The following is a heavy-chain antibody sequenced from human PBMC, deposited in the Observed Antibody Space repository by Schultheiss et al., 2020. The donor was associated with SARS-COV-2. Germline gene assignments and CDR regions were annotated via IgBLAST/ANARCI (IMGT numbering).Heavy chain of an antibody. J-gene: IGHJ2*01. CDR1: GYSISSGYY. CDR3: ARKFRSGYFDWLPAGFDL. Sequence: SETLSLTCAVSGYSISSGYYWGWIRQPPGKGLEWIGSIYHSGSTYYNPSLKSRVTISVDTSRNQFSLKLSSVTAADTAVYYCARKFRSGYFDWLPAGFDLWGRGTLVTVSS. CDR2: IYHSGST. V-gene: IGHV4-38-2*01. D-gene: IGHD3-9*01.